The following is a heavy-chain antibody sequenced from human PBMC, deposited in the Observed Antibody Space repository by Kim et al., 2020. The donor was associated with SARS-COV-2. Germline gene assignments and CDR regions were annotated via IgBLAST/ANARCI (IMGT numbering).Heavy chain of an antibody. D-gene: IGHD6-13*01. V-gene: IGHV3-30*07. Sequence: KGRFTSSRDNSKNTLYLQMNSLRAEDTAVYYCARGAPPLYWAAAAGFFDYWGQGTLVTVSS. CDR3: ARGAPPLYWAAAAGFFDY. J-gene: IGHJ4*02.